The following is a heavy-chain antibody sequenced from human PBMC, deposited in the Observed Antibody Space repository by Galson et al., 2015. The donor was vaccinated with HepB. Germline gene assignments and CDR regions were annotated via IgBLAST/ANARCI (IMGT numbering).Heavy chain of an antibody. Sequence: SLRLSCAASGFTFSSYWMSWVRQAPGKGLEWVANIKQDGSEKYYVDSVKGRFTISRDNAKNSLYLQMNSLRAEDTAVYYCARDSFPGHDSSGYSRDAFDIWGQGTMVTVSS. CDR2: IKQDGSEK. D-gene: IGHD3-22*01. J-gene: IGHJ3*02. CDR1: GFTFSSYW. CDR3: ARDSFPGHDSSGYSRDAFDI. V-gene: IGHV3-7*03.